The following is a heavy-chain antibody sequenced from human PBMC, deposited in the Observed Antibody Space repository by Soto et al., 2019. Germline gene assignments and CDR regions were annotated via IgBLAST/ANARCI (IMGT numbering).Heavy chain of an antibody. CDR2: ISKSADTK. J-gene: IGHJ4*02. D-gene: IGHD3-22*01. Sequence: GSLRLSCAASGFTFSTYEMIWVRQAPGKGLEWVSFISKSADTKYYVDSVKGRFTISRDNAKNSLYLQMDSLRAEGTAVYYCAKIGYYYDGSGDWGQGTLLTVSS. CDR1: GFTFSTYE. CDR3: AKIGYYYDGSGD. V-gene: IGHV3-48*03.